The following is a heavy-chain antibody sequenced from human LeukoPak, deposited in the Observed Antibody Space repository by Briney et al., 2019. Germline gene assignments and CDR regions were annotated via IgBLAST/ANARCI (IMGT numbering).Heavy chain of an antibody. V-gene: IGHV3-33*01. D-gene: IGHD4-23*01. Sequence: GGSLRLSCAASGFTFSSYGMHWVRQAPGKGLEWVAVIWYDGSNKYYADSVKGRFTISRDNSKNTLYLQMNSLRAEDTAVYYCARGGYAVATTIDYWGQGTLVTVSS. CDR1: GFTFSSYG. CDR3: ARGGYAVATTIDY. CDR2: IWYDGSNK. J-gene: IGHJ4*02.